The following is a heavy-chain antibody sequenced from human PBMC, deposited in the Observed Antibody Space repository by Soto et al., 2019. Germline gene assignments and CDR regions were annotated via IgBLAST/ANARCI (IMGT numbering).Heavy chain of an antibody. D-gene: IGHD4-17*01. CDR2: IYYSGST. V-gene: IGHV4-30-4*01. CDR3: ARGGYDYGDSEGQSNWFDP. Sequence: QVQLQESGPGLVKPSQTLSLTCTVSGGSISSGDYYWSWIRQPPGKGLEWIGYIYYSGSTYYNPSLKSRVTISVDTSKNQFSLKLSSVTAADTAVYYCARGGYDYGDSEGQSNWFDPWGQGTLVTVSS. CDR1: GGSISSGDYY. J-gene: IGHJ5*02.